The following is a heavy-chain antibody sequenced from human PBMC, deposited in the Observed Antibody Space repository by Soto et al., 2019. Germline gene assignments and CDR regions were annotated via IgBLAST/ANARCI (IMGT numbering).Heavy chain of an antibody. D-gene: IGHD3-3*01. CDR3: ARFIDFWSGHDLYYFDY. J-gene: IGHJ4*02. V-gene: IGHV4-59*01. Sequence: KPSETLSLTCTVSGGSISSYYWSWIRQPPGKGLEWIGYIYYSGSTNYNPSLKSRVTISVDTSKNQFSLKLSSVTAADTAVYYCARFIDFWSGHDLYYFDYWGQGTLVTVSS. CDR1: GGSISSYY. CDR2: IYYSGST.